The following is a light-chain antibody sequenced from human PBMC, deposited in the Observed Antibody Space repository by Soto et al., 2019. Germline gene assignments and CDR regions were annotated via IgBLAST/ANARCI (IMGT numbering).Light chain of an antibody. V-gene: IGKV3-11*01. CDR3: QQRSNWPSYT. CDR2: DAS. CDR1: QSVSSY. J-gene: IGKJ2*01. Sequence: EIVLTQSPATLSLSPGERATLSCRASQSVSSYLAWYQQKPGQAPRLLIYDASNSATGIPARFSGSGSGTAFTFTISSLEPEDCAVYYCQQRSNWPSYTFGQGTKLEIK.